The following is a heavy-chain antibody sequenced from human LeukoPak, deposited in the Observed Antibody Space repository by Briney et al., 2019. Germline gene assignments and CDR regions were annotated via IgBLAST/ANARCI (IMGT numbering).Heavy chain of an antibody. Sequence: PGGSLRLSCAASEFTVSSDYMSWVRQAPGKGLEWVSGLYSGGSTDYADSVKGRFTISRDSSKNTLYLQMNSLRAEGTAVYYCARRGVTMIVVVNYFDYWGQGTLVTVSS. CDR2: LYSGGST. CDR1: EFTVSSDY. D-gene: IGHD3-22*01. CDR3: ARRGVTMIVVVNYFDY. J-gene: IGHJ4*02. V-gene: IGHV3-53*01.